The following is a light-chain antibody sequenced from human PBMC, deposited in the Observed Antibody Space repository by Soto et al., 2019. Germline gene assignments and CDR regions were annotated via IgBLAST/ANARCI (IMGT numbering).Light chain of an antibody. CDR3: QLWDIRSAHYV. J-gene: IGLJ1*01. CDR1: YIETKG. V-gene: IGLV3-21*02. CDR2: DDS. Sequence: SYELTQPPSVSVAPGQTARVSCGGDYIETKGVPWYQQKPGQAPVLVFYDDSARPSGIPGRFSGSTSGNTATLTISRVEAADEAHYYCQLWDIRSAHYVFATGTKVTVL.